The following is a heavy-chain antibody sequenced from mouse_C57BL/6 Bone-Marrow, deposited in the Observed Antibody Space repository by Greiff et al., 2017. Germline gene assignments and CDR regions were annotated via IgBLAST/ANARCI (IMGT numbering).Heavy chain of an antibody. V-gene: IGHV14-4*01. CDR3: TTEGEGEFAY. J-gene: IGHJ3*01. CDR1: GFNIKDDY. CDR2: IDPENGDT. Sequence: EVQLQQSGAELVRPGASVKLSCTASGFNIKDDYMHWVKQSPEQGLEWIGWIDPENGDTEYASKFQGKATITADTSSNTAYLQLSSLTSEDTAVYYCTTEGEGEFAYWGQGTLVTVSA.